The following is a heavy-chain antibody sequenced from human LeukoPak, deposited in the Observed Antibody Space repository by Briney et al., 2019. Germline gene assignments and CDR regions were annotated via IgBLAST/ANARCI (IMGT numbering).Heavy chain of an antibody. CDR3: ARESGYDRDFDY. Sequence: SETLSLTCTVSGGSISSYYWSWIRKPPGKGLEWIGYIYYSGSTNYNPSLKSRVTISLDTSKNQFSLKLSSVTAADTAVYYCARESGYDRDFDYWGQGTLVTVSS. CDR1: GGSISSYY. V-gene: IGHV4-59*01. D-gene: IGHD5-12*01. J-gene: IGHJ4*02. CDR2: IYYSGST.